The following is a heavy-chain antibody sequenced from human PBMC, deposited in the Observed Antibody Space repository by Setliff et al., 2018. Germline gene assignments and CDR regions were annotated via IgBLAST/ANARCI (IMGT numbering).Heavy chain of an antibody. D-gene: IGHD3-16*02. CDR1: GYTFTSYD. CDR2: MNPNSGNT. V-gene: IGHV1-8*02. Sequence: ASVKVSCKASGYTFTSYDINWVRQATGQGLEWMGWMNPNSGNTGYAQKFQGRVTMTRNTSISTAYMELSSLRSEDTAVYYCARLYYDYVWESYRPYYYYGMDVWGQGTTVTVSS. CDR3: ARLYYDYVWESYRPYYYYGMDV. J-gene: IGHJ6*02.